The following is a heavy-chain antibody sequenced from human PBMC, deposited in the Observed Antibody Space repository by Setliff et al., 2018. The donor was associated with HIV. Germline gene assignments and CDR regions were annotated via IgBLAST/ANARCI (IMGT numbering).Heavy chain of an antibody. J-gene: IGHJ4*02. V-gene: IGHV5-51*01. D-gene: IGHD3-16*01. CDR1: GYSFTSYW. CDR3: ARQASWGYYFDY. CDR2: IYPGDSDT. Sequence: PGESLKISCKGSGYSFTSYWIGWVRQMPGKGLEWMGIIYPGDSDTRYSPSFQGQVTLSADKSITTVYLQFNSLEAPDTAMYYCARQASWGYYFDYWGQGTLVTVSS.